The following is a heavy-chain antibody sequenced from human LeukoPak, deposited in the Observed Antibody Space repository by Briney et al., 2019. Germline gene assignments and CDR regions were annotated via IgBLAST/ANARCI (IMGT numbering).Heavy chain of an antibody. V-gene: IGHV4-59*01. Sequence: PSETLSLTCTVSGGSISSYYWSWIRQPPGKGLEWIGYFYYSGSTTNPSLKSRVTISVDTSKNHFSLKLCSVTAADTAVYYCARGIYYYDSSAYFYFDYWGQGTLVTVSS. CDR2: FYYSGST. CDR3: ARGIYYYDSSAYFYFDY. D-gene: IGHD3-22*01. J-gene: IGHJ4*02. CDR1: GGSISSYY.